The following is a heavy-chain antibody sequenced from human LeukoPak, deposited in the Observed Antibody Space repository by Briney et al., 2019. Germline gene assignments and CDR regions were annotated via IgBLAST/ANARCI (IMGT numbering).Heavy chain of an antibody. J-gene: IGHJ4*02. V-gene: IGHV1-46*01. D-gene: IGHD3-22*01. CDR3: ASGGDQHYYDSSLYFDY. Sequence: APVKVSCKASGYTFTSYYMHWVRQAPGQGLEWMGIINPSGGSTSYAQKFQGRVTMTRDTSTSTVYMELSSLRSEDTAVYYCASGGDQHYYDSSLYFDYWGQGTLVTVSS. CDR1: GYTFTSYY. CDR2: INPSGGST.